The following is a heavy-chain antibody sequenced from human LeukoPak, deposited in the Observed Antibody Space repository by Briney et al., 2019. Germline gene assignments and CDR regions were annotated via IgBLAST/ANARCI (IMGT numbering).Heavy chain of an antibody. J-gene: IGHJ4*02. D-gene: IGHD3-3*01. CDR1: GFTFSSYW. CDR2: INSDGSST. V-gene: IGHV3-74*01. Sequence: GGSLRLSCAASGFTFSSYWMHWVRQAPGKGLVWVSRINSDGSSTSYADSVKGRFTISRDNAKNTLYLQMNSLRAEDTAVYYCAREPYYDFWSGYYTYWGQGTLVTVSS. CDR3: AREPYYDFWSGYYTY.